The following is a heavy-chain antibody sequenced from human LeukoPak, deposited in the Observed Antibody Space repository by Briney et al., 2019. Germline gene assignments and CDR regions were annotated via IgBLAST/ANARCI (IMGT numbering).Heavy chain of an antibody. D-gene: IGHD4-23*01. J-gene: IGHJ1*01. V-gene: IGHV4-34*01. CDR3: ARATTVVTRGNQRTRYFQH. Sequence: SETLSLTCAVYGGSFSGYYWSWIRQPPGKGLEWIGEINHSGSTNYNPSLKSRVTISVDTSKNQFTLKLSSVTAADTAVYYCARATTVVTRGNQRTRYFQHWGQGTLVTVSS. CDR2: INHSGST. CDR1: GGSFSGYY.